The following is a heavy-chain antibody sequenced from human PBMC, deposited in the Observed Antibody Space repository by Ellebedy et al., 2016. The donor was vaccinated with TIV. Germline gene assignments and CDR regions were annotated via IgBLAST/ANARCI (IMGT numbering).Heavy chain of an antibody. J-gene: IGHJ6*02. V-gene: IGHV1-2*02. CDR2: INPDSGGP. CDR3: ARVLRATSGMDV. D-gene: IGHD4/OR15-4a*01. CDR1: GYTFTANY. Sequence: ASVKVSCKASGYTFTANYIHWVRHAPGHGLEWMGWINPDSGGPNLPQKFQGRVTMTRDTSGYTAYMELSRLQSDDTAVEYCARVLRATSGMDVWGQGTTVIVS.